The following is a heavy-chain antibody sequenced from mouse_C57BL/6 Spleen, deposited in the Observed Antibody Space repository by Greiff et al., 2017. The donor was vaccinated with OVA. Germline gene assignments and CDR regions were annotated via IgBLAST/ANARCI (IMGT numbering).Heavy chain of an antibody. CDR2: IDPEDGDT. Sequence: VQLQQSGAELVRPGASVTLSCTASGFNIKDYYMHWVKQRPEQGLEWIGRIDPEDGDTEYAPKFQGKATMTADTSSNTAYLQLSSLTPEDTAVYYCTLYDGFAYWGQGTLVTVSA. J-gene: IGHJ3*01. CDR3: TLYDGFAY. CDR1: GFNIKDYY. V-gene: IGHV14-1*01. D-gene: IGHD2-12*01.